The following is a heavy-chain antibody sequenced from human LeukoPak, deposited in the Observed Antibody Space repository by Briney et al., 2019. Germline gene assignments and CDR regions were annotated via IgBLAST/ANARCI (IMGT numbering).Heavy chain of an antibody. J-gene: IGHJ4*02. D-gene: IGHD2-2*02. CDR1: GFTVSSNY. CDR2: IYSGGST. Sequence: GGSLILSCAASGFTVSSNYMSWVRQAPGKGLEWVSVIYSGGSTYYADSVKDRFTISGDNSKKTLYLQMNSLRAEDTAVYYCATEAIPGTFDYWGQGTLVTVSS. V-gene: IGHV3-66*01. CDR3: ATEAIPGTFDY.